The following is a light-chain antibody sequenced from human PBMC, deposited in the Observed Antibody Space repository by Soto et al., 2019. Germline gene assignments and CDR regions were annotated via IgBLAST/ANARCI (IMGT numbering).Light chain of an antibody. CDR1: QDISIY. CDR2: AAS. V-gene: IGKV1-16*02. CDR3: QDYYRYPLN. J-gene: IGKJ5*01. Sequence: DIQMTQSPSSLSAFVGDRVTITCRARQDISIYLAWFKQKPGKAPKSLIYAASSLQSGVQPKFSGSGSGTDFNLTISSLQTGDLATYDCQDYYRYPLNFGQETRL.